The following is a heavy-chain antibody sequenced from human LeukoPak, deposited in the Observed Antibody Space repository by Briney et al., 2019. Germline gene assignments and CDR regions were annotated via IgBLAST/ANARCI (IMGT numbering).Heavy chain of an antibody. V-gene: IGHV1-18*04. D-gene: IGHD3-10*01. CDR2: ISAYNGST. J-gene: IGHJ6*04. Sequence: ASVKVSCKASGHTFTSYGISWVRQAPGQGLEWMGWISAYNGSTNYAQKLQGRVTMTTDTSTSTAYMELRSLRSDDTAVYYCAREWFGESKNYYYGMDVWGKGTTVTVSS. CDR3: AREWFGESKNYYYGMDV. CDR1: GHTFTSYG.